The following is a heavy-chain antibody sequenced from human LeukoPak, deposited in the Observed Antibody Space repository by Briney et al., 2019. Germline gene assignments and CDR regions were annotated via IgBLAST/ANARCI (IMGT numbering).Heavy chain of an antibody. CDR3: ARAGTFGGVTYDY. CDR2: IYYSGST. CDR1: GGSISSSSYY. V-gene: IGHV4-39*07. Sequence: ASETLSLTCTVSGGSISSSSYYWGWIRQPPGKGLEWIGSIYYSGSTYYSPSLKSRVTISVDTSKNQFSLKLSSVTAADTAVYYCARAGTFGGVTYDYWGQGTLVTVSS. D-gene: IGHD3-16*01. J-gene: IGHJ4*02.